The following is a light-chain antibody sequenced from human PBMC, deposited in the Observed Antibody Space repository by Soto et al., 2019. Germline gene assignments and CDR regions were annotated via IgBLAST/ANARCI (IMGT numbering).Light chain of an antibody. CDR3: CSYTTSSTRV. CDR2: EVT. V-gene: IGLV2-14*01. CDR1: SSDVGFYNY. Sequence: QSALTQPASVSGSPGQSIAISCTGSSSDVGFYNYVSWYQQHPGKVPKLIIYEVTNRPSGVSNRFSGSKSGNTASLTISGLQAEHEADYYCCSYTTSSTRVFGSGTKLTVL. J-gene: IGLJ1*01.